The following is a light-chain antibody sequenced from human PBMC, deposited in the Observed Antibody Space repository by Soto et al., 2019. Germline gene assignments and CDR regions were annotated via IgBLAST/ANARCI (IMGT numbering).Light chain of an antibody. CDR3: QQYDTSPYT. CDR1: QSISSSY. CDR2: STS. Sequence: EIVLTQSPGTLSLSPGERATLSCRATQSISSSYLAGYQQKPGQAPRLLIYSTSTRATGIPARFSGGGSGTDFTLAISRVEPEDVAMYYCQQYDTSPYTFGQGIKLEIK. V-gene: IGKV3-20*01. J-gene: IGKJ2*01.